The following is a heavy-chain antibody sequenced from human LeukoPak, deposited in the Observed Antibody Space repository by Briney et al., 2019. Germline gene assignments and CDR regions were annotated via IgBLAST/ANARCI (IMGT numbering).Heavy chain of an antibody. Sequence: GGSLRLSCAASGFTFFNYAMSWIRQAPGKGLEWVSYISSSGSTIYYADSVKGRFTISRDNAKNSLYLQMNSLRAEDTAVYYCARDRLAAAGTLDYWGQGTLVTVSS. J-gene: IGHJ4*02. CDR2: ISSSGSTI. CDR1: GFTFFNYA. CDR3: ARDRLAAAGTLDY. V-gene: IGHV3-11*01. D-gene: IGHD6-13*01.